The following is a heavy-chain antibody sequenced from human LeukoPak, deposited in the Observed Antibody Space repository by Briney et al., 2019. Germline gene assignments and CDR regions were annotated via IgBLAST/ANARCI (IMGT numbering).Heavy chain of an antibody. CDR1: GAPIGVVV. CDR2: IDTTSYT. CDR3: ATEGRGVPFDC. Sequence: PGGSLRPSPAPCGAPIGVVVRHCVRQAPGKGLEWVASIDTTSYTYHSDSVTGRFTISRDNAQMSLFLQMNRLRPEDTAVYFCATEGRGVPFDCWGQGTLVTVSS. V-gene: IGHV3-69-1*01. D-gene: IGHD3-10*01. J-gene: IGHJ4*02.